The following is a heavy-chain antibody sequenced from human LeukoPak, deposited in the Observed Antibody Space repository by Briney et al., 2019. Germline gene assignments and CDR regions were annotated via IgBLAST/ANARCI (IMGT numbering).Heavy chain of an antibody. D-gene: IGHD6-19*01. V-gene: IGHV4-34*01. Sequence: SETLSLTCAVYGGSFSEYYWSWIRQPPGKGLEWIGEIHHSGSTNYNPSLKGRVTISVDTSKNQFSLKLSSVTAADTALYYCARGGGSGWYIDYWGQGTLVAVSS. CDR1: GGSFSEYY. CDR3: ARGGGSGWYIDY. CDR2: IHHSGST. J-gene: IGHJ4*02.